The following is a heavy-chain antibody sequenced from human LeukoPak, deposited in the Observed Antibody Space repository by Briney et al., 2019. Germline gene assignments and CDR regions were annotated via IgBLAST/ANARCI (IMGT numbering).Heavy chain of an antibody. Sequence: SGGSLRLSCSGSGFAFSGFAMGWVRQAPGKGLEWVSSISGSGGNTYYADSVEGRFTVSRDNSENTVYLQMNSLRAGDTALYYCARGRGGDYVPSRFDFWGQGTLVTVSS. CDR2: ISGSGGNT. CDR1: GFAFSGFA. V-gene: IGHV3-23*01. CDR3: ARGRGGDYVPSRFDF. D-gene: IGHD4-17*01. J-gene: IGHJ4*02.